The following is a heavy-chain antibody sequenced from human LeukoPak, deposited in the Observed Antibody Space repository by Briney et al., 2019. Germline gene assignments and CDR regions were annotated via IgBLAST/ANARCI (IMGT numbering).Heavy chain of an antibody. J-gene: IGHJ4*02. Sequence: HPGGSLRLSCVASGLTFSNHWMNWVRQAPGKGLEWVASIKDDGSQKYYVDSVKGRFSISRDNAQKSLYLEMHSLRVEDTAVYYCARAVTSTEGYWGQGTLVTVSS. CDR1: GLTFSNHW. V-gene: IGHV3-7*03. CDR2: IKDDGSQK. CDR3: ARAVTSTEGY.